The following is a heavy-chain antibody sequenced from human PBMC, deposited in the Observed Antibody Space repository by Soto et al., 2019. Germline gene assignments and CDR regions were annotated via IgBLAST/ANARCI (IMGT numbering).Heavy chain of an antibody. CDR3: AKNGAEYSSSSFDY. J-gene: IGHJ4*02. D-gene: IGHD6-6*01. V-gene: IGHV3-11*04. CDR1: GFTFGDYY. CDR2: ISSSGSTI. Sequence: GGSLRLSCAASGFTFGDYYMSWIRQAPGKGLEWVSYISSSGSTIYYADSVKGRFTISRDNSKNTLYLQMNSLRGEDTAVYYCAKNGAEYSSSSFDYWGQGTLVTVSS.